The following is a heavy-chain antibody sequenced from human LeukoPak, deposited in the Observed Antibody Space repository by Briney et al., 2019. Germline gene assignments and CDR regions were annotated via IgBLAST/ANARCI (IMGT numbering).Heavy chain of an antibody. D-gene: IGHD6-13*01. J-gene: IGHJ4*02. CDR3: SRGSWHKTFDY. Sequence: SETLSLTCTVSGGSISSSSYYWGWIRQPPGKGLEWIGSIYYSGSTYYNPSLKSRVTISVDTSKNQFSLKLSSVTAADTAVYYCSRGSWHKTFDYWGQGTLVTVSS. V-gene: IGHV4-39*01. CDR1: GGSISSSSYY. CDR2: IYYSGST.